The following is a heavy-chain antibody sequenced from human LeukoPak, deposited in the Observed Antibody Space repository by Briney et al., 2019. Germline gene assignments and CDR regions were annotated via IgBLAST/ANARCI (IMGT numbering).Heavy chain of an antibody. CDR2: ISAYNGNT. D-gene: IGHD4-17*01. Sequence: ASVKVSCKASGYTFTGYYMHWVRQAPGQGLEWTGWISAYNGNTNYAQKLQGRVTMTTDTSTSTAYMELRSLRSDDTAVYYCARYGDYEDYYYGMDVWGQGTTVTVSS. CDR1: GYTFTGYY. CDR3: ARYGDYEDYYYGMDV. V-gene: IGHV1-18*04. J-gene: IGHJ6*02.